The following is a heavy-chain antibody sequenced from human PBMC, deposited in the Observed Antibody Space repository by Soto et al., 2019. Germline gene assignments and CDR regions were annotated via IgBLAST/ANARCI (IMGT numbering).Heavy chain of an antibody. CDR3: ARQIYDSDTGPNFQYYFDS. V-gene: IGHV5-10-1*01. CDR1: GYSFAGYW. D-gene: IGHD3-22*01. CDR2: IDPSDSQT. J-gene: IGHJ4*02. Sequence: GESLKISCKGSGYSFAGYWITWVRQKPGKGLEWMGRIDPSDSQTYYSPSFRGHVTISVTKSSTTVFLQWSSLRASDTAMYYCARQIYDSDTGPNFQYYFDSWGQGTPVTVSS.